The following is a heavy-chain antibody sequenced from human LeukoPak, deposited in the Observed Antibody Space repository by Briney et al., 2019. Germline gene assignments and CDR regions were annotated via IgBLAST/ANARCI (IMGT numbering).Heavy chain of an antibody. CDR3: ARDVSSYADFDY. Sequence: ASVKVSCKASGYTFTGYYMHWVRQAPGQGLEWMGRINPNSGGTNYAQKFQGRVTMTRDTSISTAYMELSRLRSDDTAEYYCARDVSSYADFDYWGQGTLVTVSS. J-gene: IGHJ4*02. CDR2: INPNSGGT. D-gene: IGHD2-2*01. CDR1: GYTFTGYY. V-gene: IGHV1-2*06.